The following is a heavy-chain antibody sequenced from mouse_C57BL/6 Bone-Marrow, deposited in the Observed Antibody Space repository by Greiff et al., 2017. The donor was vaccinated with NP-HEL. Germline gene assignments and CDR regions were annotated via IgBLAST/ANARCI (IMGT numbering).Heavy chain of an antibody. CDR2: IHPNSGST. Sequence: QVQLQQPGAELVKPGASVKLSCKASGYTFTSYWMHWVKQRPGQGLEWIGMIHPNSGSTNYNEKFKSKATLTVDKSSSTAYMQLSSLTSEDSAVYYCARSFYYYGTGYWGQGTTLTVSS. V-gene: IGHV1-64*01. D-gene: IGHD1-1*01. J-gene: IGHJ2*01. CDR3: ARSFYYYGTGY. CDR1: GYTFTSYW.